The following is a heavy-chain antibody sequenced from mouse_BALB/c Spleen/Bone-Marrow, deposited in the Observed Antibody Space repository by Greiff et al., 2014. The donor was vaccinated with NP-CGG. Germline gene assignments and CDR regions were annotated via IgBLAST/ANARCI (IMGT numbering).Heavy chain of an antibody. J-gene: IGHJ4*01. CDR1: GYSFSSYW. CDR2: IHPSDSGT. Sequence: QVQLQQSGAELVRPGGSVKLSRKASGYSFSSYWMNWVKQRPGQGLEWIGMIHPSDSGTRLNQIFKDKATLTVDKSSSTAYMQLSSPTSEDSAVYYCARFYYYGSTYYYALDYWGQGTSVTVSS. CDR3: ARFYYYGSTYYYALDY. V-gene: IGHV1-61*01. D-gene: IGHD1-1*01.